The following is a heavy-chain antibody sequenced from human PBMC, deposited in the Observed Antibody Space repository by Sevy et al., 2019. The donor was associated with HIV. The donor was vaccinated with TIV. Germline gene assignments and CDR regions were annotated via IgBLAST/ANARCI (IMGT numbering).Heavy chain of an antibody. CDR2: IYSGGST. D-gene: IGHD1-26*01. CDR3: ARPVDDSGSYFRGMDV. J-gene: IGHJ6*02. V-gene: IGHV3-53*01. CDR1: GLTVSRKY. Sequence: GGFLRLSCAASGLTVSRKYMSWVRQAPGKGLEWVSVIYSGGSTYYADSVKGRFTISRDNSKNTMYLQMNSLRVEDTAVYYCARPVDDSGSYFRGMDVWGRGTTVTVSS.